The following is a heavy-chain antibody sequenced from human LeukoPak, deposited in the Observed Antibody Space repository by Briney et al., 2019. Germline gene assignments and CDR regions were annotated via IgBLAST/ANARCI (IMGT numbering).Heavy chain of an antibody. CDR1: GFTFSSYT. D-gene: IGHD3-3*01. CDR2: ISSSSHI. V-gene: IGHV3-21*01. CDR3: ARVPFGREWYYYMDV. Sequence: GGSLRLSCAASGFTFSSYTMNWVRQAPGKGLEWVSSISSSSHIYYAVSVKGRFTISRDNAKNSLYLQMNSLRAEDTAVYYCARVPFGREWYYYMDVWGKGTTVTVSS. J-gene: IGHJ6*03.